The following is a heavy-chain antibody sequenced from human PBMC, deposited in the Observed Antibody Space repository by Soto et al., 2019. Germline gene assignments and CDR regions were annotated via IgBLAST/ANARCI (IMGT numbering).Heavy chain of an antibody. D-gene: IGHD4-4*01. J-gene: IGHJ4*02. CDR1: GGSVSSYY. CDR2: VYYSGST. V-gene: IGHV4-59*08. Sequence: PSETLSLTCTVSGGSVSSYYWSWIRPPPGKGLEWIGYVYYSGSTKYNPSLKSRVTMSVDTSNNQFSLKMSSVTAADTAVYYCARHSNRNYGLYYFDYWGLGALVTVSS. CDR3: ARHSNRNYGLYYFDY.